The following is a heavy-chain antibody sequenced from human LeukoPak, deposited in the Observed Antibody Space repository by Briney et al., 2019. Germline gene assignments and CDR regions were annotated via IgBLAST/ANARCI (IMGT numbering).Heavy chain of an antibody. Sequence: GASVKVSCKASGYTFTSYDINWVRQATGQGLEWMGWMNPNSGNTGYAQKFQGRVTMTRNTSISTAYMELSSLRSEDTAVYYCATVPYGSGSYYKPTNWFDPWGQGTLVTVSS. CDR3: ATVPYGSGSYYKPTNWFDP. D-gene: IGHD3-10*01. CDR1: GYTFTSYD. CDR2: MNPNSGNT. J-gene: IGHJ5*02. V-gene: IGHV1-8*01.